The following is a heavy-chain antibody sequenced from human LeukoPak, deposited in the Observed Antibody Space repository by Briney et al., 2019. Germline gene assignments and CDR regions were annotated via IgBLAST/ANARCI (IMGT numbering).Heavy chain of an antibody. CDR3: ARPRSSHYYYFDY. Sequence: GGSLRLSCAASGFTFSSYSMNWVRQAPGKGLEWVSSISSSSSYIYYADSVKGRFTISRDNAKNSLYLQMNSLRAEDTAVYYCARPRSSHYYYFDYWGQGTLVTVSS. CDR2: ISSSSSYI. J-gene: IGHJ4*02. D-gene: IGHD2-15*01. V-gene: IGHV3-21*01. CDR1: GFTFSSYS.